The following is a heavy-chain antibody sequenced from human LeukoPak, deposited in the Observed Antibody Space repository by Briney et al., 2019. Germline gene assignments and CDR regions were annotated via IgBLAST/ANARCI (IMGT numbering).Heavy chain of an antibody. CDR2: ISAYNGNT. D-gene: IGHD4-17*01. Sequence: VKVSCKASGYTFTSYGISWVRQAPGQGLEWMGWISAYNGNTNYAQKLQGRVTMTTDTSTSTAYMELRSLRSDDTAVYYCARDWGYGDTNWFDPWGQGTLVTVSS. V-gene: IGHV1-18*01. CDR1: GYTFTSYG. J-gene: IGHJ5*02. CDR3: ARDWGYGDTNWFDP.